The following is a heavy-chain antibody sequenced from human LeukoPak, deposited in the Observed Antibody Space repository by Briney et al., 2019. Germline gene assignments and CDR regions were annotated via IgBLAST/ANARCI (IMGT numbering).Heavy chain of an antibody. D-gene: IGHD1-26*01. J-gene: IGHJ6*03. CDR1: GFTFSSYG. Sequence: GRSLRLSCAASGFTFSSYGMHWVRQAPGKGLEWVAVIWYDGSNKYYADSVKGRFTISRDNSKNTLYLQMNSLRAEDTAVYYCARVTRVGPYYYYYYMDVWGKGTTVTVSS. CDR2: IWYDGSNK. V-gene: IGHV3-33*01. CDR3: ARVTRVGPYYYYYYMDV.